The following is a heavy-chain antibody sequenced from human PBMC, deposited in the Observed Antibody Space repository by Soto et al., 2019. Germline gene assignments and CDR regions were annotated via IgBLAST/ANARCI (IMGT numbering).Heavy chain of an antibody. CDR3: ARLLTEGATFREDAFDL. CDR1: GYTFTSHG. Sequence: SVTVSCKPSGYTFTSHGLSWVRQAPGQGLEWMGWISTYNGKTDYAQKFQGRVTMTADTRTTTGYMELRSLRSDDTAVYYCARLLTEGATFREDAFDLWGQGTKVTVSS. V-gene: IGHV1-18*01. J-gene: IGHJ3*01. D-gene: IGHD1-26*01. CDR2: ISTYNGKT.